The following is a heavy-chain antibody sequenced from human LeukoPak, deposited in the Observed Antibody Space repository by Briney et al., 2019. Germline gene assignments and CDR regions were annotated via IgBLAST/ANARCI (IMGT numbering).Heavy chain of an antibody. CDR3: ARVSATYYYGSGSYSHFDY. CDR1: GGSFSGYY. Sequence: SDTPSLTCAVYGGSFSGYYWSWIRQPPGKGLEWIGEINHSASTNYNPSLKSRVTISVDTPKNQSSLKLSSLTAADTAVYYCARVSATYYYGSGSYSHFDYWGQGTLVTVSS. J-gene: IGHJ4*02. D-gene: IGHD3-10*01. CDR2: INHSAST. V-gene: IGHV4-34*01.